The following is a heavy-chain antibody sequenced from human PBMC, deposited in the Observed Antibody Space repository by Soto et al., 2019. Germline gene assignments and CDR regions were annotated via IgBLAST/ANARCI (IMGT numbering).Heavy chain of an antibody. CDR2: IYWDDDK. CDR1: GFSFTTSQVG. J-gene: IGHJ4*02. CDR3: AHRPGGYMSGWDNGYFDY. V-gene: IGHV2-5*02. Sequence: QITLDESGPTLVKPTQTLTLTCTFSGFSFTTSQVGVGWIRQPPGKAQEWLGLIYWDDDKRYSPSLRSRLTITKDTSKNQVVLTMTNMDPMDTATYYCAHRPGGYMSGWDNGYFDYWGQGALVTVSS. D-gene: IGHD6-19*01.